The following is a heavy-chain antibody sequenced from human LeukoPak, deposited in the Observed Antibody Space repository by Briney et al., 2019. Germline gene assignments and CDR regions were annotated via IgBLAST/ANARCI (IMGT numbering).Heavy chain of an antibody. Sequence: GGSLRLSCAGSGLTFNTYWMHWVRQAPGKGLVWVSRINGDASSTNYADSVKGRFTISRDNAKNTLYLQMDNLRAGDTAVYYCAKPYSNYRYYFDYWGQGTLVTVSS. V-gene: IGHV3-74*01. J-gene: IGHJ4*02. CDR3: AKPYSNYRYYFDY. CDR1: GLTFNTYW. D-gene: IGHD4-11*01. CDR2: INGDASST.